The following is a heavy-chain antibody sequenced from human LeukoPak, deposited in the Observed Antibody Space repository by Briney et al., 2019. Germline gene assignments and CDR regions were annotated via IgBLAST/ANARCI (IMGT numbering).Heavy chain of an antibody. J-gene: IGHJ4*02. V-gene: IGHV1-69*13. CDR3: ARPPLDSSGYYYFDY. CDR1: GGTFSSYA. Sequence: GASVKVSCKASGGTFSSYAISWVRQAHGQGLEWMGGIIPIFGTANYAQKFQGRVTITADESTSTAYMELSSLRSEDTAVYYCARPPLDSSGYYYFDYWGQGTLVTVSS. D-gene: IGHD3-22*01. CDR2: IIPIFGTA.